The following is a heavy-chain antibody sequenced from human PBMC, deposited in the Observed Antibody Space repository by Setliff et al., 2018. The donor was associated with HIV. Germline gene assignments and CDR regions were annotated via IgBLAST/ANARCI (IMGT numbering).Heavy chain of an antibody. V-gene: IGHV4-34*01. J-gene: IGHJ6*03. Sequence: LSLTCDVYGGSFIGYYWTWIRQAPGKGLEWIGEINHRGNTKYNPSLKSRATVLVDTSKNQFSLRLRSVTAADTAVYFCARGSSTYWYSIFRNYYYHMDVWGKGTTVTVSS. CDR3: ARGSSTYWYSIFRNYYYHMDV. D-gene: IGHD2-8*02. CDR1: GGSFIGYY. CDR2: INHRGNT.